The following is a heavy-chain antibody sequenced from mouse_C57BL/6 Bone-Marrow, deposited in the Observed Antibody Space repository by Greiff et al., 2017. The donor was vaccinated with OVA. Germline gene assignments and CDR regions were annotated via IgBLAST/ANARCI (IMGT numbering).Heavy chain of an antibody. CDR1: GFSLSTSGMG. CDR3: ARIYDGDYWDPSYFDY. J-gene: IGHJ2*01. D-gene: IGHD2-3*01. CDR2: IYWDDDK. Sequence: ESGPGILQSSQTLSLTCSFSGFSLSTSGMGVRWIRQPSGKGLEWLAHIYWDDDKRYNPSLKSRRTISKDTSRNQVFLKHTSVDTADTATYYCARIYDGDYWDPSYFDYWGQGTTLTVSS. V-gene: IGHV8-12*01.